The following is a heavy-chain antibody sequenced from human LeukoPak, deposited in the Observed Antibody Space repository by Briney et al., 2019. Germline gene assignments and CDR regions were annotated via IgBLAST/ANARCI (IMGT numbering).Heavy chain of an antibody. V-gene: IGHV1-2*02. CDR1: DYTFTTYG. J-gene: IGHJ4*02. CDR3: ATLAARRGGSY. Sequence: ASVKVSCKACDYTFTTYGISWVRQDPGQGLEWMGWINPNSGCTNYAQKFQGRVTMTTVTSISTAYMELSRLRSDDTAVYYCATLAARRGGSYWGQGTLVTVSS. CDR2: INPNSGCT. D-gene: IGHD6-6*01.